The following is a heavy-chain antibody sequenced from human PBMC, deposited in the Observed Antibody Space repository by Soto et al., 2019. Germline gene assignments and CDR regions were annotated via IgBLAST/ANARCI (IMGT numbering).Heavy chain of an antibody. D-gene: IGHD2-2*01. CDR1: GFTFSSYG. J-gene: IGHJ4*02. Sequence: GGSLRLSCAASGFTFSSYGLHWVRQAPGKGLEWVAVIWYDGSNKYYADSVKGRFTISRDNSKNTLYLQMNSLRAEDTAVYYCAREPHLDCSSTSCYEVLDYWGQGTLVTSPQ. CDR2: IWYDGSNK. CDR3: AREPHLDCSSTSCYEVLDY. V-gene: IGHV3-33*01.